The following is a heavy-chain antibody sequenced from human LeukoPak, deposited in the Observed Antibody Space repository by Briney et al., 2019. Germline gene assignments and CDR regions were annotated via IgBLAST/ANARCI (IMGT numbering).Heavy chain of an antibody. Sequence: GGSLRLSCAASGFTFSDYYMSWIRQAPGKGLEWVSYISDIDNTVYYADSVKGRFTISRDNAKNSLYLQMNSLRAEDTAVYYCATKFLTGTTGTLGYWGQGTLVTVSS. D-gene: IGHD1-20*01. CDR3: ATKFLTGTTGTLGY. V-gene: IGHV3-11*04. J-gene: IGHJ4*02. CDR1: GFTFSDYY. CDR2: ISDIDNTV.